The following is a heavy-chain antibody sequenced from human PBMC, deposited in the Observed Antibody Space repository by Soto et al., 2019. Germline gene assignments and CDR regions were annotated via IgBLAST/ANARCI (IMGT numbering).Heavy chain of an antibody. Sequence: VKVSCKASGYTFTGYYMHWVRQAPGQGLEWMGGINPIFGTAYYAQKFQGRVTITADESMSTAYMELSSLRSEDTAVYYCARGADYGGNSVYDAFDIWGQGTMVTVSS. V-gene: IGHV1-69*13. CDR1: GYTFTGYY. CDR3: ARGADYGGNSVYDAFDI. J-gene: IGHJ3*02. CDR2: INPIFGTA. D-gene: IGHD4-17*01.